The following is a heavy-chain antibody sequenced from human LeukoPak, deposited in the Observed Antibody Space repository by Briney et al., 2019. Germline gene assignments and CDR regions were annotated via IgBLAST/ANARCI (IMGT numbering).Heavy chain of an antibody. D-gene: IGHD3-3*01. CDR3: ARDSFPYYDFWSGYEAFFDY. J-gene: IGHJ4*02. Sequence: SVKVSCKASGGTFSSYAISWVRQAPGPGLEWMGRIIPILGIANYAQNFQGRVTITADKSTSTAYMELSSLRSEDTAVYYCARDSFPYYDFWSGYEAFFDYWGQGTLVTVSS. CDR1: GGTFSSYA. CDR2: IIPILGIA. V-gene: IGHV1-69*04.